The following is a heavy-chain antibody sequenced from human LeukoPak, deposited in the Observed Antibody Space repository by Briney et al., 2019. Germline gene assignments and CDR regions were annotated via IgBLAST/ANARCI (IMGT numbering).Heavy chain of an antibody. D-gene: IGHD3-3*01. CDR3: ARDSGITIFGVVTLDAFDI. Sequence: GGSLRLSCAASGFTVSSNYMNWVRQAPGKGLEWVSVIYSGGSTYYADSVKGRFTISRDNSKNTLYLQMNSLRAEDTAVYYCARDSGITIFGVVTLDAFDIWGQGTTVTVSS. V-gene: IGHV3-53*05. CDR1: GFTVSSNY. J-gene: IGHJ3*02. CDR2: IYSGGST.